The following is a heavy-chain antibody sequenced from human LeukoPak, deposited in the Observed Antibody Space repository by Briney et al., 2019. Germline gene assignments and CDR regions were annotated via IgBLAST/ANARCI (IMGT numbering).Heavy chain of an antibody. CDR1: GFTFSSYS. CDR2: ISSSSSTI. Sequence: TGGSLRLSCAASGFTFSSYSMNWVRQAPGKGLEWVSYISSSSSTIYYADSVKGRFTISRDNSKNTLYLQMNRLSAADTAVYYCANARSYTDYWGQGTLVTVSS. D-gene: IGHD1-26*01. V-gene: IGHV3-48*01. CDR3: ANARSYTDY. J-gene: IGHJ4*02.